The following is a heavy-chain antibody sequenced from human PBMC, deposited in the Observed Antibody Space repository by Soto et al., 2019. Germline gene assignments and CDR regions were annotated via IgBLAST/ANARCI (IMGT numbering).Heavy chain of an antibody. CDR1: GGIFKNYG. Sequence: PRQALRLSCAASGGIFKNYGMHWVRQVPEKGLMWVSRIQSDGSSIDYADSVKGRFTISRDNAKNTVYLQMNSLRVEDTAVYYCARGRRNHHCGQAPLFTVPS. J-gene: IGHJ5*02. CDR3: ARGRRNHH. CDR2: IQSDGSSI. V-gene: IGHV3-74*01.